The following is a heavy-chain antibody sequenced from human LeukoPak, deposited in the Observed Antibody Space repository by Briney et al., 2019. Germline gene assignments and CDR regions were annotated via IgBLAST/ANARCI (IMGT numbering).Heavy chain of an antibody. V-gene: IGHV4-61*02. CDR2: IYTSGST. Sequence: SETLSLTCTVSGGSISSGSYYWSWIRQPAGKGLEWIGRIYTSGSTNYNPSLKSRVTISVDTSKNQFSLKLSSVTAADTAVYYCARGYCSSTSCYNFWFDPWGQGTLVTVSS. D-gene: IGHD2-2*02. CDR3: ARGYCSSTSCYNFWFDP. J-gene: IGHJ5*02. CDR1: GGSISSGSYY.